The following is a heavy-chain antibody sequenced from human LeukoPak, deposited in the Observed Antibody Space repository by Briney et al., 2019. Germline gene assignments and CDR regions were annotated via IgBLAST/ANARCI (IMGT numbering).Heavy chain of an antibody. V-gene: IGHV4-39*01. Sequence: SETLSLTCTVSGGSISSSSYYWGWIRQPPGKGLEWIGSIYYSGSTYYNPSLKSRVTISVDTSKNQFPLKLSSVTAADTAVYYCARLSAAGNAFDIWGQGTMVTVSS. CDR3: ARLSAAGNAFDI. D-gene: IGHD6-13*01. CDR2: IYYSGST. CDR1: GGSISSSSYY. J-gene: IGHJ3*02.